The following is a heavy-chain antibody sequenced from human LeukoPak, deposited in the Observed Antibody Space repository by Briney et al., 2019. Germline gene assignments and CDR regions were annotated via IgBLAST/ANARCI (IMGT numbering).Heavy chain of an antibody. CDR3: AKVERWYPAYYYYGMDV. Sequence: GGSLRLSCAASGFILSSYGMSWVRQAPGRGLEWVSTINGRGDSTYYGDSVKGRFTISRDNSKNMLYLQMNSLRAEDTAVYYCAKVERWYPAYYYYGMDVWGQGTTVTVSS. J-gene: IGHJ6*02. D-gene: IGHD4-23*01. CDR2: INGRGDST. V-gene: IGHV3-23*01. CDR1: GFILSSYG.